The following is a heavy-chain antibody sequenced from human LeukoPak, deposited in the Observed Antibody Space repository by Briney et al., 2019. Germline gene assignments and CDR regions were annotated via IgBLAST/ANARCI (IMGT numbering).Heavy chain of an antibody. CDR1: GGSISSYY. V-gene: IGHV4-59*12. Sequence: SETLSLTCTVSGGSISSYYWSWIRQPPGKGLEWIGYIYYSGSTYYNPSLKSRVTISVDTSKNQFSLKLSSVTAADTAVYYCARGNSGYDPDFDYWGQGTLVTVSS. CDR3: ARGNSGYDPDFDY. CDR2: IYYSGST. J-gene: IGHJ4*02. D-gene: IGHD5-12*01.